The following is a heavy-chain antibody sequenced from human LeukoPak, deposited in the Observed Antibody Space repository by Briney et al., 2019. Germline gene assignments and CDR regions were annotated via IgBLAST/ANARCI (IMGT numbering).Heavy chain of an antibody. D-gene: IGHD1-26*01. Sequence: GGSLRLSCAASGFTFRSYSMNWVRQAPGKGLEWVSFISSSSSYIYYADSVKGRFTIPRDNAKNSLYLQMHSLRAEDTAVYYCARDLMGWDLHYFDYWGQGTLVTVSS. J-gene: IGHJ4*02. V-gene: IGHV3-21*01. CDR3: ARDLMGWDLHYFDY. CDR1: GFTFRSYS. CDR2: ISSSSSYI.